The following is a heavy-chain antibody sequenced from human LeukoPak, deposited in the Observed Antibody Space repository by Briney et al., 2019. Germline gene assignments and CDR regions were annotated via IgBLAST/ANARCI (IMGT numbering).Heavy chain of an antibody. CDR3: ARDTGNIVVVTAIED. J-gene: IGHJ4*02. V-gene: IGHV3-21*01. CDR2: ISSSSSYI. CDR1: GFTFSSYA. Sequence: GGSLRLSCVASGFTFSSYAMSWVRQAPGKGLEWVSSISSSSSYIYYADSVKGRFTISRDNAKNSLYLQMNSLRAEDTAVYYCARDTGNIVVVTAIEDWGQGTLVTVSS. D-gene: IGHD2-21*02.